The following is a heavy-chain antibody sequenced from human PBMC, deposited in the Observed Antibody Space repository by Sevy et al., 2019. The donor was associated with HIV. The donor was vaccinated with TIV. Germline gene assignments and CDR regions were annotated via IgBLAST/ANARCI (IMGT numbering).Heavy chain of an antibody. CDR2: VSYDGSNT. V-gene: IGHV3-30*09. CDR3: ALERLSSDVAEYFQN. Sequence: GGSLRLSCAASGFTFRSLSMHSVRQAPVKLLSWGTTVSYDGSNTQYADSVKGRFGVFRDNSRTLLNLQMNNLRPEDTAVYYCALERLSSDVAEYFQNWGQGTPVTVSS. D-gene: IGHD1-1*01. J-gene: IGHJ1*01. CDR1: GFTFRSLS.